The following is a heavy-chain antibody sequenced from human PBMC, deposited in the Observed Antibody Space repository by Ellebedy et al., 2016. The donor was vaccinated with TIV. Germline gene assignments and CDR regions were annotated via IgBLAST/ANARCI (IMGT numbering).Heavy chain of an antibody. V-gene: IGHV5-51*01. CDR1: GYRFTSYW. CDR3: ARETGGNWFDP. J-gene: IGHJ5*02. CDR2: IFPGDSDA. Sequence: GESLKISCKGSGYRFTSYWIAWVRQMPGKGLEWMGIIFPGDSDARYSPSFQGQVTISVDKSITTAYLQWSSLKASDTGTYYCARETGGNWFDPWGQGTPVTVSS. D-gene: IGHD2-15*01.